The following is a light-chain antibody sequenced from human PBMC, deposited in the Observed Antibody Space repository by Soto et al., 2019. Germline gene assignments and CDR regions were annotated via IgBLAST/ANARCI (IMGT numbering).Light chain of an antibody. CDR1: SSDVGGYKY. J-gene: IGLJ2*01. CDR2: DVS. V-gene: IGLV2-14*01. CDR3: SSYTSSSTVV. Sequence: QSVLTQPAAVSGSPGQSITISCTGTSSDVGGYKYVSWYQQHPRKAPKLMIYDVSNRPSGVSNRFSGSKSGNTASLTISGLQAEDEADYYCSSYTSSSTVVFGGGTKVTVL.